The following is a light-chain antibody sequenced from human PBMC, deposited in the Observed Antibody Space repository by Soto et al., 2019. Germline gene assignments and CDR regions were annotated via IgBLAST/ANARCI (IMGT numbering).Light chain of an antibody. V-gene: IGLV2-14*01. CDR3: SSYTSSSTRV. CDR1: SSDVGGYNY. Sequence: QSALTQPASVSGSPGQSITISCTGTSSDVGGYNYVSWYQQHPGKAPKLMIYDVSNRPSGVSNRFSGSKSGKTASLTISGLQAEDEADYYCSSYTSSSTRVFGTGTKLTVL. J-gene: IGLJ1*01. CDR2: DVS.